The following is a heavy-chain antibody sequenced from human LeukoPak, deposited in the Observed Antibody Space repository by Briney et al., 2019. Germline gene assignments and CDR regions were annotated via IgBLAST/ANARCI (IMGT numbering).Heavy chain of an antibody. V-gene: IGHV1-2*06. CDR3: ASGPYNWNDGGDY. D-gene: IGHD1-20*01. CDR1: GYTFTGYY. CDR2: INPNSGGT. J-gene: IGHJ4*02. Sequence: GASVKLSCKASGYTFTGYYMSWVRQAPGQGLEWMGRINPNSGGTNYAQKFKGRVTITRDTSISTAYMELNRLRSDDTAVYYCASGPYNWNDGGDYWGQGTLVTVSS.